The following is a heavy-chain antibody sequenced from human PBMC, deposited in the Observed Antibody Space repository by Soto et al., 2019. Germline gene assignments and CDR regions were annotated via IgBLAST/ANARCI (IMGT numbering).Heavy chain of an antibody. CDR2: ISSSSSTI. CDR1: GFTFSSYS. CDR3: ARGQEGYYGSGSYYTSLEYFQH. V-gene: IGHV3-48*02. D-gene: IGHD3-10*01. J-gene: IGHJ1*01. Sequence: GGSLRLSCAASGFTFSSYSMNWVRQAPGKGLEWVSYISSSSSTIYYADSVKGRFTISRDNAKNSLYLQMNSLRDEDTAVYYCARGQEGYYGSGSYYTSLEYFQHWGQGTLVTVSS.